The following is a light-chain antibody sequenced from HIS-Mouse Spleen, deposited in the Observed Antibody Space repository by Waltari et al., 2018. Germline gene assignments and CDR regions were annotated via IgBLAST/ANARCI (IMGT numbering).Light chain of an antibody. CDR3: SSYTSSSFNVV. Sequence: QSALTQPASVSGSPGQSITISCTGTSSDVGGYNYVSWYQQHPGKAPKPMIYNVSNRPSGVSNRFSGSKPGNTASLTISGLQAEDEADYYCSSYTSSSFNVVFGGGTKLTVL. CDR1: SSDVGGYNY. V-gene: IGLV2-14*03. J-gene: IGLJ2*01. CDR2: NVS.